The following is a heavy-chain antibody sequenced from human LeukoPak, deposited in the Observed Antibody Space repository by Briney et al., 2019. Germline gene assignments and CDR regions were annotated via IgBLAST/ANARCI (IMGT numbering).Heavy chain of an antibody. Sequence: SETLSLTCGVSGGSITTTNYWSWVRQPPGGGLEWIGEVSLAGRTSYNPSLKNRVNISIDESKNHLYLNLASVTAADTAVYYCSRESGPFCPFGHWGQGTLVAVTS. CDR1: GGSITTTNY. V-gene: IGHV4-4*02. CDR3: SRESGPFCPFGH. J-gene: IGHJ4*02. CDR2: VSLAGRT. D-gene: IGHD1-26*01.